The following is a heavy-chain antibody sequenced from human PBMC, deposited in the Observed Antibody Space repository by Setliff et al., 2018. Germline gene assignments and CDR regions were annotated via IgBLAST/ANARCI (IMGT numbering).Heavy chain of an antibody. V-gene: IGHV1-69*05. CDR3: AREGVDTRSSTDYRYYMDV. CDR2: IIPMFGTT. D-gene: IGHD5-18*01. Sequence: SVKVSCKASGGTFNSYAISWVRQAPGQGLEWMGGIIPMFGTTNYAQKFQGRVTIITDEFTSTAYMELSSLRTEDSAVYYCAREGVDTRSSTDYRYYMDVWGKGTTVTVSS. J-gene: IGHJ6*03. CDR1: GGTFNSYA.